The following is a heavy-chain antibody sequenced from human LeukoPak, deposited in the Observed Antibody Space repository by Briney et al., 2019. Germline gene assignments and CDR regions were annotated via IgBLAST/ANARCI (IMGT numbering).Heavy chain of an antibody. Sequence: PGGSLRLSCAASGFTFSSYAMHWVRQAPGKGLEWVAVISYDGSNKYYADSVKGRFTFSRDNSKNTLSLQMNGLIPEDTAVYYCAKSVASDAYWGQGTLVTVSS. CDR3: AKSVASDAY. J-gene: IGHJ4*02. V-gene: IGHV3-30-3*02. CDR2: ISYDGSNK. D-gene: IGHD5-12*01. CDR1: GFTFSSYA.